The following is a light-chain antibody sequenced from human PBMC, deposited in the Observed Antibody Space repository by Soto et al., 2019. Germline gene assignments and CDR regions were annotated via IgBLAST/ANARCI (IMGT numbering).Light chain of an antibody. J-gene: IGLJ2*01. Sequence: QSALTQPASVSGSPGQSITISCTGTGSDVGGYDYVSWYQHHPGKAPKLMIYEVTNRPSGISSRFSGSKSGNTASLTISGLRAEDGADYYCCSYTSSNTMLFGGGTKVTVL. CDR2: EVT. CDR1: GSDVGGYDY. CDR3: CSYTSSNTML. V-gene: IGLV2-14*01.